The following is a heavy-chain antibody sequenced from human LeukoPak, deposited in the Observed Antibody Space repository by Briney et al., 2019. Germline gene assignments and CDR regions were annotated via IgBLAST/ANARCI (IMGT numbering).Heavy chain of an antibody. Sequence: QTGGSLRLSCAASGFTFSSYAMNWVRQAPGKGLEWVSGISPSGDITYYADSVKGRFTISRDNSKNTLHLEVISLTAEDTAVYYCAKDFVVVPGNVNYFDYWGQGTLVTVSS. J-gene: IGHJ4*02. CDR3: AKDFVVVPGNVNYFDY. CDR1: GFTFSSYA. V-gene: IGHV3-23*01. CDR2: ISPSGDIT. D-gene: IGHD2-21*02.